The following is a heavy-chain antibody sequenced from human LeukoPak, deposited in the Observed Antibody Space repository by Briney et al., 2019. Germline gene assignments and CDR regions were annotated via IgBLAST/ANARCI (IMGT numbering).Heavy chain of an antibody. J-gene: IGHJ1*01. CDR1: GGSFSGYY. Sequence: SETLSLTCAVYGGSFSGYYWSWIRQPPGKGLEWIGEINHSGSTNYNPSLKSRVTISVDTSKNQFSLKLSSVTAADTAVYYCAIGRGAAAPKPPKHWGQGTLVTVSS. V-gene: IGHV4-34*01. CDR3: AIGRGAAAPKPPKH. CDR2: INHSGST. D-gene: IGHD6-13*01.